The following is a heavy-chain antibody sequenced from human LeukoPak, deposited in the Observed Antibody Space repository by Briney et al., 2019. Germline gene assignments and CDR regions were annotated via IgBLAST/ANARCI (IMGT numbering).Heavy chain of an antibody. D-gene: IGHD1-26*01. V-gene: IGHV3-30*01. CDR3: ARDGVGTAFDL. CDR1: GFTFSSYA. J-gene: IGHJ3*01. Sequence: PGRSLRLSCAASGFTFSSYAMHWVRQAPGKGLEWVAVISYDGSNKYYADSVKGRFTISRDNSKNTLYLQMNSLRAEDTAVFYCARDGVGTAFDLWGQGTMVTVSS. CDR2: ISYDGSNK.